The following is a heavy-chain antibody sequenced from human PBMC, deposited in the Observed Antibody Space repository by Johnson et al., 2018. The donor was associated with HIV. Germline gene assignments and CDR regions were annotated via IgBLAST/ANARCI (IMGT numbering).Heavy chain of an antibody. J-gene: IGHJ3*02. Sequence: QMLLVESGGGVVQPGRSLRLSCAASGFTFSSYAMHWVRQAPGKGLEWVAIISYDGTNKYYADSVKGRFTISRDNSKNRLYLQMNSLRAEDTAVYFCARGVKQQLSVVDAFDIWGQGTMVIVSS. CDR3: ARGVKQQLSVVDAFDI. D-gene: IGHD1-1*01. CDR2: ISYDGTNK. CDR1: GFTFSSYA. V-gene: IGHV3-30*04.